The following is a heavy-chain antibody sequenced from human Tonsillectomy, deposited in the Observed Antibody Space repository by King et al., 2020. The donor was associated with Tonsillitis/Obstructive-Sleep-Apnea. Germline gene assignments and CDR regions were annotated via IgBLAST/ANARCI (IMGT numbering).Heavy chain of an antibody. CDR2: ISYDGNNK. V-gene: IGHV3-30*18. D-gene: IGHD6-25*01. Sequence: GQLVESGGGVVQPGRSQRLSCAASGFTFSSFGMHWVRQAPGKGLGWVAVISYDGNNKEYADSVKGRVTISRDNSKNTLYLQMNSLRAEDTAIYYCAKEQAAWDAFDIWGQGTMVTVSS. CDR1: GFTFSSFG. CDR3: AKEQAAWDAFDI. J-gene: IGHJ3*02.